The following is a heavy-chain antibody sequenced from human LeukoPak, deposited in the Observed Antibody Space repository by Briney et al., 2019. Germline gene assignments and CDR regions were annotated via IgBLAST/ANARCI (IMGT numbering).Heavy chain of an antibody. CDR2: MNPNSGNT. Sequence: ASVKVSCKASGYTFTSYDINWVRQATGQGLEWMGWMNPNSGNTGYARKFQGRVTMIRNTSISTAYMELSSLRSEDTAVYYCARVGYSYGHDNGYYFDYWGQGTLVTVSS. V-gene: IGHV1-8*01. J-gene: IGHJ4*02. CDR1: GYTFTSYD. CDR3: ARVGYSYGHDNGYYFDY. D-gene: IGHD5-18*01.